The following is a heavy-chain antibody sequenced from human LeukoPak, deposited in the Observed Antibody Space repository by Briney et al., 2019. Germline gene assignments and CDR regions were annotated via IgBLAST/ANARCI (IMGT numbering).Heavy chain of an antibody. CDR2: INQDGSKE. V-gene: IGHV3-7*01. CDR1: GFTFSNYW. J-gene: IGHJ4*02. Sequence: GGSLRLSCAASGFTFSNYWMTWVRQAPGKGLEWMAHINQDGSKEYYMDSVKARFTISRDNAKNSLSLQMNSLRAEDTAVYYCVRGGGVSGYDLLDYWGQGTLVTVSS. CDR3: VRGGGVSGYDLLDY. D-gene: IGHD5-12*01.